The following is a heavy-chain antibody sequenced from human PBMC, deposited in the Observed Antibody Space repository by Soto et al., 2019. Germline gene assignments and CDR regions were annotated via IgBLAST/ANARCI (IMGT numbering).Heavy chain of an antibody. D-gene: IGHD3-10*01. CDR2: INHSGST. CDR3: ARARSLSLRGYNWFDP. Sequence: TLSLTCAVYGGSFSGYYWSWIRQPPGKGLEWIGEINHSGSTNYNPSLKSRVTISVDTSKNQFSLKLSSVTAADTAVYYCARARSLSLRGYNWFDPWGQGTLVTVSS. J-gene: IGHJ5*02. V-gene: IGHV4-34*01. CDR1: GGSFSGYY.